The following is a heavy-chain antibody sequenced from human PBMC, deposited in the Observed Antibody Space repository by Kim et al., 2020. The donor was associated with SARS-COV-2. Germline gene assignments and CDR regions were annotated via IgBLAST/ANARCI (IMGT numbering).Heavy chain of an antibody. CDR3: ANLLITNGDEYHYYGMDV. CDR1: GFTFSSYG. Sequence: GGSLRLSCAASGFTFSSYGMHWVRQAPGKGLEWVAVISYDGSNKYYADSVKGRFTISRDNSKNTLYLQMNSLRAEDTAVYYCANLLITNGDEYHYYGMDVWGEGTTVTVSS. D-gene: IGHD3-9*01. CDR2: ISYDGSNK. J-gene: IGHJ6*04. V-gene: IGHV3-30*18.